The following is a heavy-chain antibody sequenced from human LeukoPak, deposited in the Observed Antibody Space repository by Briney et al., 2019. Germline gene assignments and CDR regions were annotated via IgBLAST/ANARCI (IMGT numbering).Heavy chain of an antibody. CDR1: GFTSSDYY. CDR3: ARVVYGDRGYYFDY. J-gene: IGHJ4*02. CDR2: ISSSGSTI. D-gene: IGHD4-17*01. Sequence: GGSLRLSCAASGFTSSDYYMSWSREAPGEGLEWVSYISSSGSTIYYADSVKGRFTISRDNAKNSLYLQMNSLRAEDTAVYYCARVVYGDRGYYFDYWGQGTLVTVSS. V-gene: IGHV3-11*01.